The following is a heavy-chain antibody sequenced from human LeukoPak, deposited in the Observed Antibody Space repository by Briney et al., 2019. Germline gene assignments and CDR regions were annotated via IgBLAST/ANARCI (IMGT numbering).Heavy chain of an antibody. CDR2: INQDGTEK. Sequence: GESLRLSCAASGFTFTTYWMSWVRQLPGKGLEWVANINQDGTEKYYLDSVKGRFTISRDNAKNSLDLQMNSLRVEDTGIYYCVKVAKYYYGSETYYFFEHWGQGTPVTASS. J-gene: IGHJ4*02. CDR1: GFTFTTYW. V-gene: IGHV3-7*01. D-gene: IGHD3-10*01. CDR3: VKVAKYYYGSETYYFFEH.